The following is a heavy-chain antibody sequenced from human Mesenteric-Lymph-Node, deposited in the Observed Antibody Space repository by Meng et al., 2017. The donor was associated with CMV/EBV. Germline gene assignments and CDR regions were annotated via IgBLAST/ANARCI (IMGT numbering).Heavy chain of an antibody. D-gene: IGHD6-19*01. CDR3: ARGGGYSSGWYRNWFDP. V-gene: IGHV3-11*01. CDR1: GFTFSDYY. Sequence: GESLKISCAASGFTFSDYYMSWIRQAPGKGLEWVSYISSSGSTIYYADSVKGRFTISRDNAKNSLYLQMNSLRAEDTAVYYCARGGGYSSGWYRNWFDPWGQGTLVTVSS. J-gene: IGHJ5*02. CDR2: ISSSGSTI.